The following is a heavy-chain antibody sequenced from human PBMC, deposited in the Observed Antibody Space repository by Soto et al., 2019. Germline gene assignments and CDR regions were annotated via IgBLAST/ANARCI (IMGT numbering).Heavy chain of an antibody. CDR3: ARVGGAGYNLDY. Sequence: SETLSLTCTVSGGSIGSGAYYWSWIRQHPGKGLGWIGSIYYSGSTYYNPSLKSRVTISVDTSKNQFSLKLNSVTAADTAVYYCARVGGAGYNLDYWGQGTLVTVSS. D-gene: IGHD5-12*01. CDR2: IYYSGST. V-gene: IGHV4-31*03. J-gene: IGHJ4*02. CDR1: GGSIGSGAYY.